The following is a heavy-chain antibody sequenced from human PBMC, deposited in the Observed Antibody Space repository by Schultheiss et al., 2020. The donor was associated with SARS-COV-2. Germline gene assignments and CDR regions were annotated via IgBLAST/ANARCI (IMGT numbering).Heavy chain of an antibody. Sequence: GESLKISCAVYGGSFSGYYWSWIRQPPGKGLEWVSGINWNGGSTYYADSVKGRFTISRDNSKNTLYLQMNSLRAEDTAVYYCAKVYDHGGYYFDYWGQGTLVTVSS. CDR1: GGSFSGYY. D-gene: IGHD4/OR15-4a*01. J-gene: IGHJ4*02. CDR2: INWNGGST. CDR3: AKVYDHGGYYFDY. V-gene: IGHV3-23*01.